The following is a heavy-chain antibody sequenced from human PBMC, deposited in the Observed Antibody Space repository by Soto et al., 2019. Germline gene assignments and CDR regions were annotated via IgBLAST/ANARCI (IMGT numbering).Heavy chain of an antibody. D-gene: IGHD3-22*01. J-gene: IGHJ4*02. CDR2: ISISSSTI. V-gene: IGHV3-48*01. CDR3: ARDRGRDGSSGCCSDYCVY. Sequence: EVQLVESGGGLVQPGGSLRLSCAASGFTFLSYNMNWVRQAPGKGQEGVSYISISSSTIYYADSVKGRFTISRDNAKNSLYQHMTSLRAEDTAVYYCARDRGRDGSSGCCSDYCVYGGQGPMVIFSS. CDR1: GFTFLSYN.